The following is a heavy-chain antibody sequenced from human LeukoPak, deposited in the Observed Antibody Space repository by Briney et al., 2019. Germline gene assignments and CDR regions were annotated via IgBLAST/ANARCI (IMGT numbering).Heavy chain of an antibody. J-gene: IGHJ4*02. V-gene: IGHV1-8*03. Sequence: ASVKVSCKASGYTFTSYGISWVRQAPGQGLEWMGWMNPNSGNTGYAQKFQGRVTITRNTSISTAYMELSSLRSEDTAVYYCARVVTIFGVVIFDYWGQGTLVTVSS. D-gene: IGHD3-3*01. CDR3: ARVVTIFGVVIFDY. CDR1: GYTFTSYG. CDR2: MNPNSGNT.